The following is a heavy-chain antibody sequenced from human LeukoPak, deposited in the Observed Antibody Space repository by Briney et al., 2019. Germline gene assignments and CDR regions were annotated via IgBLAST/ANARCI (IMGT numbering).Heavy chain of an antibody. Sequence: ASVKVSCKASGYTSTSYDINWVRQATGQGLEWMGWMNPNSGNTGYAQKFQGRVTMTRNTSISTAYMELSSLRSEDTAVYYCARGLRLKYCSGGSCYSAPDAFDIWGQGTMVTVSS. CDR3: ARGLRLKYCSGGSCYSAPDAFDI. CDR1: GYTSTSYD. V-gene: IGHV1-8*01. J-gene: IGHJ3*02. CDR2: MNPNSGNT. D-gene: IGHD2-15*01.